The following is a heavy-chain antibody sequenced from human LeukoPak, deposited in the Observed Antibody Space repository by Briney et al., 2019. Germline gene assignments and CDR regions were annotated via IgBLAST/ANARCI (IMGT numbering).Heavy chain of an antibody. Sequence: ASVKVSCKASGYTFTSYYMHWGRQSPGQGLEWMGIVKPSGGSTSYAQKFPGRVNMTRDTSTSTVYMELSSLRSEDTAVYYCARGSYSSGWYDYWGQGTLVTVSP. J-gene: IGHJ4*02. V-gene: IGHV1-46*01. D-gene: IGHD6-19*01. CDR3: ARGSYSSGWYDY. CDR1: GYTFTSYY. CDR2: VKPSGGST.